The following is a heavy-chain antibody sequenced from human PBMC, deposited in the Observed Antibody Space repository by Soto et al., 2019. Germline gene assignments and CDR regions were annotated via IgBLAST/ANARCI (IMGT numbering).Heavy chain of an antibody. Sequence: ASVKVSCKASGYTFTSYAMHWVRQAPGQRLEWMGWINPDSGNTGYVQKFQGRVTMTRNTAISTAYMELSSLRSEDTAVYYCARSVGGSNVNFDYWGQGTLVTVSS. J-gene: IGHJ4*02. CDR1: GYTFTSYA. CDR3: ARSVGGSNVNFDY. V-gene: IGHV1-8*01. D-gene: IGHD3-10*01. CDR2: INPDSGNT.